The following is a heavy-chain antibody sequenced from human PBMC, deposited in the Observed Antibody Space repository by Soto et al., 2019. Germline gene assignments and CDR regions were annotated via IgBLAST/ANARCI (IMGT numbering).Heavy chain of an antibody. CDR1: GYLFTDYG. CDR2: INVFNGDP. Sequence: ASVKVSCKASGYLFTDYGIAWVRQAPGQGLEWMGWINVFNGDPKYAPNLQGRVTMTKDTSTNTASMELRSLRSDDTAVYFCVRVRRGQMDYWGQGSLVTVSS. J-gene: IGHJ4*02. V-gene: IGHV1-18*01. CDR3: VRVRRGQMDY. D-gene: IGHD3-10*01.